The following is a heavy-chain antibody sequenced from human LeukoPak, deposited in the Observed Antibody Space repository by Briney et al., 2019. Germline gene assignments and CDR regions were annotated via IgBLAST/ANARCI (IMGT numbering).Heavy chain of an antibody. CDR1: TFIVISNH. D-gene: IGHD4-17*01. CDR2: IKGGGGT. CDR3: ANTHDYGADNWLDP. V-gene: IGHV3-53*01. J-gene: IGHJ5*02. Sequence: GGSLRLSCAASTFIVISNHMSWVRQAPGKGLEWVSDIKGGGGTYYADSVKGRFTISRDNSKNTVYLQMNSLRAEDTAVYYCANTHDYGADNWLDPWGQGTLVTVSS.